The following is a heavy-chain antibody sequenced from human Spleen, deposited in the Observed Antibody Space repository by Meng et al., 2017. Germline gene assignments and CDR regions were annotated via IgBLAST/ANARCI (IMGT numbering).Heavy chain of an antibody. CDR2: ISSSGSTI. J-gene: IGHJ4*02. V-gene: IGHV3-11*01. CDR1: GGSISSNNW. D-gene: IGHD1-26*01. Sequence: QVQLQESGPGLVKPSGTLSPPCAVSGGSISSNNWWSWIRQAPGKGLEWVSYISSSGSTIYYADSVKGRFTISRDNAKNSLYLQMNSLRAEDTAVYYCAREIVGATLFDYWGQGTLVTVSS. CDR3: AREIVGATLFDY.